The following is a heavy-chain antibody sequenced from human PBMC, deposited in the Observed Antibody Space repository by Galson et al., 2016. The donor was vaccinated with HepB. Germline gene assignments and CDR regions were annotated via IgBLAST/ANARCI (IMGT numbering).Heavy chain of an antibody. J-gene: IGHJ4*02. D-gene: IGHD1-20*01. CDR3: AKDVQSITGTTCFDH. CDR1: GFTFNKYA. V-gene: IGHV3-9*01. CDR2: ITWNSNTI. Sequence: SLRLSCAGAGFTFNKYAMHWVRQAPGKGLEWVSGITWNSNTIGYAYSVRGRFTIPRDKAKNFLYLQMNSLSSEDTAFYYCAKDVQSITGTTCFDHWGQGTLVTVSS.